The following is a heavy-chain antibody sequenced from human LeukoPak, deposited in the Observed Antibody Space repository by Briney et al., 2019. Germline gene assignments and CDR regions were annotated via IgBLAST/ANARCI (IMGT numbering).Heavy chain of an antibody. CDR3: ARDPTNSGYGPFDY. J-gene: IGHJ4*02. D-gene: IGHD5-12*01. V-gene: IGHV3-30-3*01. CDR1: GFTFSSDA. Sequence: GGSLRLSCAASGFTFSSDAIHWVRQAPGKGLEWVAVISYDGSNKYYAGSVKGRFTISRDNSKNTLYVQMNSLRAEDTAVYYCARDPTNSGYGPFDYWGQGTLVTVSS. CDR2: ISYDGSNK.